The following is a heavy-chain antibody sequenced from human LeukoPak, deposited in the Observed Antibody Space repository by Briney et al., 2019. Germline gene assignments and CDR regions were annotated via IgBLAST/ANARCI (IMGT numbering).Heavy chain of an antibody. CDR2: ISGSGGST. CDR3: AKGFYNDAIFDY. D-gene: IGHD1-1*01. V-gene: IGHV3-23*01. Sequence: HAGGSLRLPCAASGFTFSSYAMSWVRQAPGKGLEWVSAISGSGGSTYYADSVKGRFTISRDNSKNTLYLQMNSLRAEDTAVYYCAKGFYNDAIFDYWGQGTLVTVSS. CDR1: GFTFSSYA. J-gene: IGHJ4*02.